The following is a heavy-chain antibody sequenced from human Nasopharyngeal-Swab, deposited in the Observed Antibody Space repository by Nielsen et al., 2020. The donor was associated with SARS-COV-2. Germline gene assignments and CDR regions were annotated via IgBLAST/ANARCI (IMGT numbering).Heavy chain of an antibody. J-gene: IGHJ6*02. CDR2: IWYDGSNK. CDR3: ARDPPATWYGMDV. Sequence: GGSLRLSCEASGFTFSSYGMHWVRQAPGKGLEWVAVIWYDGSNKYYADSVKGRFTISRDNSKNTLYLQMNSLRAEDTAVYYCARDPPATWYGMDVWGQGTTVTVSS. V-gene: IGHV3-33*01. CDR1: GFTFSSYG.